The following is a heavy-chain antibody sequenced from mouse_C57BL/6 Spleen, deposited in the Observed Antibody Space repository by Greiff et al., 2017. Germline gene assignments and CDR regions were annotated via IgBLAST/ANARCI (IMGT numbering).Heavy chain of an antibody. V-gene: IGHV1-54*01. CDR2: INPGSGGT. J-gene: IGHJ4*01. CDR3: ARNPIYYDYDDAMDY. CDR1: GYAFTNYL. D-gene: IGHD2-4*01. Sequence: QVQLKQSGAELVRPGTSVKVSCKASGYAFTNYLIEWVKQRPGQGLEWIGVINPGSGGTNYNEKFKGKATLTADKSSSTAYMQLSSLTSEDSAVYFCARNPIYYDYDDAMDYWGQGTSVTVSS.